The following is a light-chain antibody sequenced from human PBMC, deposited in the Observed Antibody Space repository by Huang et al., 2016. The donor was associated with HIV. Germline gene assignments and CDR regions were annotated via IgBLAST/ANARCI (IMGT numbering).Light chain of an antibody. CDR1: QSLSSSY. J-gene: IGKJ4*01. V-gene: IGKV3D-20*01. CDR2: DAT. Sequence: DIVLTQFPATLSLSPGERATLSCGASQSLSSSYVAWYQQKPGPAPRLLSDDATSRATGMPDRLSGSGSGTGFTITISRREPEECAVCYCQQYGSSPLTFGGGTKVEIK. CDR3: QQYGSSPLT.